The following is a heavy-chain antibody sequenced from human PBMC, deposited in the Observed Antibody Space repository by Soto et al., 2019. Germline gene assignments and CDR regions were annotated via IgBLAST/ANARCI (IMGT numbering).Heavy chain of an antibody. V-gene: IGHV4-39*01. CDR1: GTPSTIPPS. J-gene: IGHJ5*02. CDR3: ARQRVIPATPTNWFET. Sequence: QLQLQESGPGLVSPSGPLPLPGPSLGTPSTIPPSNGAGSGHPPGGRLDWIGTTFSRGDTYYNPSLKSRLTISVHTSNNQFSLILNSVTDADTAVYYCARQRVIPATPTNWFETWGQGTLVTVSS. D-gene: IGHD2-15*01. CDR2: TFSRGDT.